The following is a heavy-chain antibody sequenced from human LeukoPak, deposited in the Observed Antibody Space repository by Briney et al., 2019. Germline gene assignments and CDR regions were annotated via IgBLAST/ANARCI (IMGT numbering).Heavy chain of an antibody. CDR3: VRTISDGSGDY. J-gene: IGHJ4*02. V-gene: IGHV4-59*01. CDR2: IWYSGTT. D-gene: IGHD3-10*01. Sequence: SETLSLTCTVSGGSISRYHWSWIRQPPEKGLEWIGYIWYSGTTNYNPSLKGRVTMSVDTSKNHFSLRLSSVTAADTAVYYCVRTISDGSGDYWGQGILVTVSA. CDR1: GGSISRYH.